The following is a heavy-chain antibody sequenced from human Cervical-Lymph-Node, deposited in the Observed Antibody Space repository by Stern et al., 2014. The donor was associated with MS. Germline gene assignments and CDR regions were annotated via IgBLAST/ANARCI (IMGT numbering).Heavy chain of an antibody. CDR1: GGSISSAGYS. CDR3: ARRSTVTTFLFYFDL. V-gene: IGHV4-31*03. D-gene: IGHD4-17*01. Sequence: QLQLQESGPGLVKPSQTLSLACTVSGGSISSAGYSWTWIRQPPGKGLERIGDISSSGNTYYNPSLASRLTISIDTSENQFSLRLYSLTAADTAVYYCARRSTVTTFLFYFDLWGRGTLVTVSS. CDR2: ISSSGNT. J-gene: IGHJ2*01.